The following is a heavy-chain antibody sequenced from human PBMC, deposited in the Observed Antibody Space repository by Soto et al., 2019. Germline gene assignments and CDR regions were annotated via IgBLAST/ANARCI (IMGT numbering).Heavy chain of an antibody. D-gene: IGHD6-13*01. CDR2: INSDGSYT. CDR3: ARDKQQLNWFDP. V-gene: IGHV3-74*01. J-gene: IGHJ5*02. Sequence: GGSLRLSCAASGFSFSSYWMHWVRQAPGKGLVWVSRINSDGSYTNYADSVKGRFTISRDNAKNTLYLQMNSLRAEDTAVYYCARDKQQLNWFDPWGQGTLVTVS. CDR1: GFSFSSYW.